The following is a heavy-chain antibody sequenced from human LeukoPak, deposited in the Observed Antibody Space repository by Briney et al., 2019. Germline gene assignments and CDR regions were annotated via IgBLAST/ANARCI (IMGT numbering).Heavy chain of an antibody. CDR2: IRSKANSYAT. CDR1: GFTFSGSA. CDR3: TSTYYYDSSGNRNDY. J-gene: IGHJ4*02. D-gene: IGHD3-22*01. Sequence: GGSLRLSCAASGFTFSGSAMHWVRQASGKGLEWVGRIRSKANSYATAYAASVKGRFTISRDDSKNTAYLQMNGLKTEDTAVYYCTSTYYYDSSGNRNDYWGRGTLVTVSS. V-gene: IGHV3-73*01.